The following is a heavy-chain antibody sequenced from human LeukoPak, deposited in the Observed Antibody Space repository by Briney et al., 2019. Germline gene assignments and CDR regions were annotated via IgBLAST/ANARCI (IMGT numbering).Heavy chain of an antibody. CDR1: GGTFSSYA. J-gene: IGHJ6*02. CDR2: IIPIFGTA. D-gene: IGHD1-1*01. CDR3: ARVKRYPPGYYGMDV. V-gene: IGHV1-69*05. Sequence: SVKVSCKASGGTFSSYAISWVRQAPGQGLEWMGGIIPIFGTANYAQKFQGRVTITTDESTSTAYMELSSLRSEDTAVYYCARVKRYPPGYYGMDVWGQGTTVTVSS.